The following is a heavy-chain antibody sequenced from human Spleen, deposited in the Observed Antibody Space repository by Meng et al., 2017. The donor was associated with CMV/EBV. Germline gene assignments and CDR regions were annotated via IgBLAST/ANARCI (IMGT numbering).Heavy chain of an antibody. V-gene: IGHV3-20*04. CDR3: ARGILVWFGETRGSYYFDY. J-gene: IGHJ4*02. Sequence: GESLKISCAASGFTVSNNYMSWVRQAPGKGLEWVAGITWNGDFTGYADSVKGRFTISRDNAKNSPYLQMTSLRAEDTALYYCARGILVWFGETRGSYYFDYWGQGTRVTVSS. CDR1: GFTVSNNY. D-gene: IGHD3-10*01. CDR2: ITWNGDFT.